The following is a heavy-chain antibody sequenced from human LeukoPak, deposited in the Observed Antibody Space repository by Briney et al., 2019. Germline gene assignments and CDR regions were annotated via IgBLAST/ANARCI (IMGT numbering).Heavy chain of an antibody. V-gene: IGHV1-3*01. CDR2: INAGNGNT. CDR1: GYTFTSYA. CDR3: ARGPLKLRYFDWLESEKYYFDY. Sequence: ASVEVSCKASGYTFTSYAMHWVRQAPGQRLEWMGWINAGNGNTKYSQKFQGRVTITRDTSASTAYMELSSLRSEDTAVYYCARGPLKLRYFDWLESEKYYFDYWGQGTLVTVSS. D-gene: IGHD3-9*01. J-gene: IGHJ4*02.